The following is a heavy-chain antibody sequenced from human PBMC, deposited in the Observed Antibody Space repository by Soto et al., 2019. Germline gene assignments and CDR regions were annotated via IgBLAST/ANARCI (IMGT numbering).Heavy chain of an antibody. D-gene: IGHD4-17*01. CDR2: ISGSGGST. V-gene: IGHV3-23*01. CDR1: GFTFSSYA. CDR3: AKEARPDYGDYSGPYYFDY. Sequence: GGSLRLSCAASGFTFSSYAMSWVRQAPGKGLEWVSAISGSGGSTYYADSVKGRFTISRDNSKNTLYLQMNSLRAEDTAVYYCAKEARPDYGDYSGPYYFDYWGQGTLVTVSS. J-gene: IGHJ4*02.